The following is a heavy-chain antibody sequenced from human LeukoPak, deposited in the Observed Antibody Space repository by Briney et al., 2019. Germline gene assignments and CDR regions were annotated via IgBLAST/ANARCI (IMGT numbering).Heavy chain of an antibody. CDR3: AKGLGNSGYDCLDY. CDR1: GFTFSNYA. V-gene: IGHV3-23*01. CDR2: ISDGAGTT. J-gene: IGHJ4*02. D-gene: IGHD5-12*01. Sequence: PGRSLRLSCVASGFTFSNYAVSWVRQAPGKGLEWVSTISDGAGTTYYADSVKGRFTISRDNSKNTLYLQMNGLRAEDTAIYYCAKGLGNSGYDCLDYWGQGTLVTVSS.